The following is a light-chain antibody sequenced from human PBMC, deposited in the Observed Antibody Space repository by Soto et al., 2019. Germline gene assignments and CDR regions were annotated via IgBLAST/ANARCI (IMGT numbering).Light chain of an antibody. CDR3: QQYDNLPLT. V-gene: IGKV3-15*01. Sequence: EIVMTQSPATLSVSPGERATLSCRASQSVSSTLAWYQQKPGQAPRLLIYGASTRATGIPARFSGSGSGTEFTLTISSLQSEDFATYYCQQYDNLPLTFGGGTKVEIK. CDR2: GAS. J-gene: IGKJ4*01. CDR1: QSVSST.